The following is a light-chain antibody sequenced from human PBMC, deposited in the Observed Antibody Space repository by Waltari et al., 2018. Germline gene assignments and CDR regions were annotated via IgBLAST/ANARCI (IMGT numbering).Light chain of an antibody. V-gene: IGKV3-11*01. CDR2: DAS. CDR1: QGVSSY. CDR3: QQRSDWPPH. Sequence: EIVLTQSPAPLPLPPEARAPFPCRASQGVSSYLAWYQQTPGQAPRLLIYDASSRPTGVPARFSGSGSGTDFTLTISSLEPEDFAVYYCQQRSDWPPHFGQGTRLEMK. J-gene: IGKJ5*01.